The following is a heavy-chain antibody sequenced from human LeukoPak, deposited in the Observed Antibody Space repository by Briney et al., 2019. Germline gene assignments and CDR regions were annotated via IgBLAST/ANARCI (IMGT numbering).Heavy chain of an antibody. Sequence: PGGSLRLSCAASGFTFSSYSMNWVRQAPGKGLEWVSYISSSSSTIYYADSVKGRFTISRDNAKNSLYLQMNSLRAEDTAVYYCARDPPGTTKSYYYGMDVWGQGTTVTVSS. J-gene: IGHJ6*02. V-gene: IGHV3-48*01. D-gene: IGHD1-7*01. CDR3: ARDPPGTTKSYYYGMDV. CDR2: ISSSSSTI. CDR1: GFTFSSYS.